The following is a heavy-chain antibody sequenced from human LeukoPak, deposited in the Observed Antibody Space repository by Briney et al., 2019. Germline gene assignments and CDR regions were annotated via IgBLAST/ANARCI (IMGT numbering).Heavy chain of an antibody. CDR2: INPNSGGT. CDR1: GYTFTGYY. CDR3: ARDWCSGGSCYGWFDP. J-gene: IGHJ5*02. Sequence: ASVTVSCKASGYTFTGYYMHWVRQAPGQGLEWMGWINPNSGGTNYAQKFQGRVTMTRDTSISTAYMELSRLRSDDTAVYYCARDWCSGGSCYGWFDPWGQGTLVTVSS. V-gene: IGHV1-2*02. D-gene: IGHD2-15*01.